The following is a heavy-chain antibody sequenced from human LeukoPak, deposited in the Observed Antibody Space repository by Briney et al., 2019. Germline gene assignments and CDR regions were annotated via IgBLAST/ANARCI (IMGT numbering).Heavy chain of an antibody. CDR2: IKQDGSEK. J-gene: IGHJ5*02. CDR3: ARDLPLRYCSSTSCSRSNWFDP. V-gene: IGHV3-7*03. CDR1: GFNFSSYW. D-gene: IGHD2-2*01. Sequence: GGSLRLSCAASGFNFSSYWMSWVRQAPGKGLEGVANIKQDGSEKYYVDSVKGRFTISRDNAKNSLYLQMNSLRAEDTAVYYCARDLPLRYCSSTSCSRSNWFDPWGQGTLVTVSS.